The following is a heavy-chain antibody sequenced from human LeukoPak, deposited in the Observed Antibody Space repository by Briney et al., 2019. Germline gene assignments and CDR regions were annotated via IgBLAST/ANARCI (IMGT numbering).Heavy chain of an antibody. D-gene: IGHD3-3*01. V-gene: IGHV3-21*01. J-gene: IGHJ6*04. Sequence: GGSLRLSCAASGFTFSSYSMNWVRQAPGKGLEWVSSISSSSSYIYYADSVKGRFTISRDNAKNSVSLQMDGLRAEDTAVYHCVRESDVWSGPGIGRPLDVWGKGTTVTVSS. CDR1: GFTFSSYS. CDR2: ISSSSSYI. CDR3: VRESDVWSGPGIGRPLDV.